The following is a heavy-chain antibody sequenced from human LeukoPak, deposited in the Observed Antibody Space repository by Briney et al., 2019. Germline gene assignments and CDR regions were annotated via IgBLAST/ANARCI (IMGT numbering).Heavy chain of an antibody. CDR3: ARSSGTTFGLSDY. CDR1: GYTFTAYQ. V-gene: IGHV1-2*02. CDR2: INPNRGGT. D-gene: IGHD3-16*01. Sequence: ASVKVSCKASGYTFTAYQMHWVRQAPGQGLEWMGWINPNRGGTNCPQKFQGRVTMTRDTSTSTAYMELISLRSDDTAVYYCARSSGTTFGLSDYWGQGTLVTVSS. J-gene: IGHJ4*02.